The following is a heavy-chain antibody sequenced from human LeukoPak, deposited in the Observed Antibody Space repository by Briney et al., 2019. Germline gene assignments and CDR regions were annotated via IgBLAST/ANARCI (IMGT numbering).Heavy chain of an antibody. J-gene: IGHJ6*03. Sequence: PSETLSLTCTVSGGSISSYYWSWIRQPPGKGLEWIGYIYDSGTTNYNPSLKSRVTISVDTSKNQFSLKVNSVTAADTAVYYCARDGGVSLRGNSNRYYFFYMDVGGKGTTVTVSS. D-gene: IGHD5-18*01. CDR1: GGSISSYY. CDR3: ARDGGVSLRGNSNRYYFFYMDV. V-gene: IGHV4-59*01. CDR2: IYDSGTT.